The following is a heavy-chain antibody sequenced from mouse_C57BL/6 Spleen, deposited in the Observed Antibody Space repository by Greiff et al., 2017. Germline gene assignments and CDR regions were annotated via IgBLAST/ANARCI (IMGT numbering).Heavy chain of an antibody. J-gene: IGHJ1*03. D-gene: IGHD1-1*01. CDR1: GYTFTSYG. CDR3: ARSLYDGSSHWYFDV. CDR2: IYPRSGNT. Sequence: QVQLQQSGAELARPGASVKLSCKASGYTFTSYGISWVKQRTGQGLEWIGEIYPRSGNTYYNEKFKGKATLTADKSSSTAYMELRSLKSEDSAVYFCARSLYDGSSHWYFDVWGTGTTVTVSS. V-gene: IGHV1-81*01.